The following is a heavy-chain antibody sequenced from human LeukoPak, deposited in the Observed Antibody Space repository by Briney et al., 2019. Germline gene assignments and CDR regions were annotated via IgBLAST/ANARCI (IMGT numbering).Heavy chain of an antibody. CDR1: GFGLSVLS. CDR3: STDSGRSYFYFDF. CDR2: IRPETGEP. J-gene: IGHJ4*02. D-gene: IGHD3-10*01. V-gene: IGHV1-24*01. Sequence: ASVKVSCKISGFGLSVLSIHWMRQAPGKWLEWVGGIRPETGEPIFAQKFRGRVTITEDTFTDTGYLELRGLTSEDTAVYYCSTDSGRSYFYFDFWGQGTLVTVSS.